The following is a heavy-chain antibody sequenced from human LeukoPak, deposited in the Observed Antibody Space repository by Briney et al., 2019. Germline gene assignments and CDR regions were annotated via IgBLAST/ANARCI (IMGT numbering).Heavy chain of an antibody. CDR3: ARGAGDPEYFQH. CDR2: IYYSGST. J-gene: IGHJ1*01. V-gene: IGHV4-59*01. Sequence: PSETLSLTCTASGGSISSYYWSWIRQPPGKGLEWIGYIYYSGSTNYNPSLKSRVTISVDTSKNQFSLKLSSVTAADTAVYYCARGAGDPEYFQHWGQGTLVTVSS. D-gene: IGHD1-26*01. CDR1: GGSISSYY.